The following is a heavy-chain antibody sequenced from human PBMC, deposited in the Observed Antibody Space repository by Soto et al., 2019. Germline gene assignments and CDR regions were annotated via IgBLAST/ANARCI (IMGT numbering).Heavy chain of an antibody. CDR2: IIPIFGTA. CDR1: GYTFTSYY. CDR3: ASILYYGSSPYGMDV. V-gene: IGHV1-69*13. J-gene: IGHJ6*02. Sequence: ASVKVSCKASGYTFTSYYMHWVRQAPGQGLEWMGGIIPIFGTANYAQKFQGRVTITADESTSTAYMELSSLRSEDTAVYYCASILYYGSSPYGMDVWGQGTTVTVSS. D-gene: IGHD3-10*01.